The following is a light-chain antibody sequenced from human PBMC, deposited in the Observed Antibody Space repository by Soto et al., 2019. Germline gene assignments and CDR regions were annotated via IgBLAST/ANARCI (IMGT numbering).Light chain of an antibody. CDR2: DND. CDR3: GTWDTGLSSVV. Sequence: QSVLTQPPSVSAAPGQKVTISCSGSRSNIGNNYVSWYQQLPGTAPKLLIFDNDKRPSEIPDRFSGSKSGTSATLGITGLQTGDEADYYCGTWDTGLSSVVFGGGTKVTVL. V-gene: IGLV1-51*01. CDR1: RSNIGNNY. J-gene: IGLJ2*01.